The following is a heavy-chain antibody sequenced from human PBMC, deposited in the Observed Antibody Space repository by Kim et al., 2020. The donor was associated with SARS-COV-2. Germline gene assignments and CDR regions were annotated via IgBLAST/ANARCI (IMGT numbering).Heavy chain of an antibody. Sequence: GGSLRLSCAASSFTFGHFAMNWVRQAPGKGLEWISTISDSGDSTYYADSVKRRFTISRDNSKTTLFLQMNSLRADDTAMYYCAKDLNLGFDSWGQGTLVTVSA. CDR3: AKDLNLGFDS. CDR1: SFTFGHFA. V-gene: IGHV3-23*01. CDR2: ISDSGDST. D-gene: IGHD7-27*01. J-gene: IGHJ4*02.